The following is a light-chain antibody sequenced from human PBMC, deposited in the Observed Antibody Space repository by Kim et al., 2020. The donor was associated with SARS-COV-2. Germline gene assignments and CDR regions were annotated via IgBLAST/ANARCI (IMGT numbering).Light chain of an antibody. Sequence: VSPVQTATITCSADKLGKTYVSWYQLRPGQSPLLVISVDRHRPSWIPERYSGVNAGNIATLIIDETQVTDEADYYCLAWDRGSGVVFGGGTNVTVL. J-gene: IGLJ2*01. V-gene: IGLV3-1*01. CDR3: LAWDRGSGVV. CDR2: VDR. CDR1: KLGKTY.